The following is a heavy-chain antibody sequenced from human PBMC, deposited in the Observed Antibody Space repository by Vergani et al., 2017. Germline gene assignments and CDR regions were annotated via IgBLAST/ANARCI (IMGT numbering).Heavy chain of an antibody. CDR2: INPSGGST. J-gene: IGHJ4*02. CDR3: ARVEKGSLNNVLHLSLDY. Sequence: QVQLVQSGAEVKKPGASVKVSCKASGYPFTSYYMHWVRQAPGQGLEWMGIINPSGGSTSYAQKFQGRVTMTRDTSTSTVYMELSSLRSEDTAVYYCARVEKGSLNNVLHLSLDYWGQGTLVTVSS. V-gene: IGHV1-46*01. CDR1: GYPFTSYY. D-gene: IGHD1-14*01.